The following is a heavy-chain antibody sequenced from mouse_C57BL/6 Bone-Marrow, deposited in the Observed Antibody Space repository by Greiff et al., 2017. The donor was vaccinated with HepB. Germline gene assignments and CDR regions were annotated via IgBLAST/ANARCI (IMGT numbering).Heavy chain of an antibody. CDR1: GDTFTSYW. CDR2: IHPNSGST. Sequence: QVQLQQPGAELVKPGASVKLSCKASGDTFTSYWMHWVKTRPGQGLELIGMIHPNSGSTNYNEKFKSKATLTVDKPSSTAYMQLSSLTSEDSAVYYYARFERWLLPLFDYWGQGTILTDSS. D-gene: IGHD2-3*01. J-gene: IGHJ2*01. V-gene: IGHV1-64*01. CDR3: ARFERWLLPLFDY.